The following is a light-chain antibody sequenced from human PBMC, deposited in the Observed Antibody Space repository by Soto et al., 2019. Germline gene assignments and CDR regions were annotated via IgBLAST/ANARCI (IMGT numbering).Light chain of an antibody. CDR2: NID. J-gene: IGKJ2*02. Sequence: PGETATLSCRASQSVTTTYLAWYQQKPGQAPRLLIYNIDSRAAGIPDRFSGSGSGTDFTLIINRLEPEDFAVYYCQHYGSLPRTFGQGTKVEI. CDR1: QSVTTTY. CDR3: QHYGSLPRT. V-gene: IGKV3-20*01.